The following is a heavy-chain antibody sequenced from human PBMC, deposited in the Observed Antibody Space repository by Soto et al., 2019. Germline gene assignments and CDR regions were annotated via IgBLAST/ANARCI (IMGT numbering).Heavy chain of an antibody. D-gene: IGHD6-19*01. V-gene: IGHV4-31*03. J-gene: IGHJ1*01. CDR2: IYYSGST. CDR3: ARDPGAGTSEYFQH. CDR1: GGSISSGGYY. Sequence: QVQLQESGPGLVKPSQTLSLTCTVSGGSISSGGYYWSWIRQHPGKGLEWIGYIYYSGSTYYNPSLQSRVTISVDTSNNQFSLKLSSVTAADTAVYYCARDPGAGTSEYFQHWGQGTLVTVSS.